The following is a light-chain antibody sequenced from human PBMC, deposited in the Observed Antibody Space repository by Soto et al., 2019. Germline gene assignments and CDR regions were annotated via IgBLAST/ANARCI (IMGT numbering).Light chain of an antibody. V-gene: IGLV2-8*01. CDR2: GVS. CDR1: SSDFGDDKY. J-gene: IGLJ1*01. CDR3: SSFVGGNTYV. Sequence: QSALTQPASVSGSPGQSITMSCTGSSSDFGDDKYVSWYQQQPGKGPHLLIYGVSNRPSGIPDRFSGSKSGYTAFLTVSGLQAEDEADYYCSSFVGGNTYVFGTGTKLTVL.